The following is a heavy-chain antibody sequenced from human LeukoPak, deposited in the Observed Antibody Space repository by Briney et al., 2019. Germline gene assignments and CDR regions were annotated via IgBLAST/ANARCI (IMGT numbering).Heavy chain of an antibody. D-gene: IGHD6-25*01. CDR2: FDPEDGET. J-gene: IGHJ5*02. Sequence: GGAVKESCKVSGYTLTELSMHWVRQPPGKGLEWMGGFDPEDGETIYAQNFQGRVTMTEDTSTDTAYMELNNLTSEDTAVYYCVRFAAGPDPYYPWGQGTLVTVTS. CDR1: GYTLTELS. V-gene: IGHV1-24*01. CDR3: VRFAAGPDPYYP.